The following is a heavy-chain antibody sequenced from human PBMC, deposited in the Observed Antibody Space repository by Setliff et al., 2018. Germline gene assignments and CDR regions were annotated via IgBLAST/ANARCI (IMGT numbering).Heavy chain of an antibody. CDR2: VSPIDDGKP. Sequence: ASVKVSCKASGYSFTSYDINWVRLAAGQGLEWMGWVSPIDDGKPGYAQKFQGRVTITWVTSISTAYMELSSLRSEDTAVYYCVKDFLEVVIALHGMDVWGQGTTVTVSS. V-gene: IGHV1-8*01. J-gene: IGHJ6*02. D-gene: IGHD2-21*01. CDR1: GYSFTSYD. CDR3: VKDFLEVVIALHGMDV.